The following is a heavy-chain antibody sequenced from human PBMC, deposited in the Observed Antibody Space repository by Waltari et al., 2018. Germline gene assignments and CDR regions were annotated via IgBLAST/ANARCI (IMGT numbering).Heavy chain of an antibody. J-gene: IGHJ6*02. Sequence: QLQLQESGPGLVKPSETLSLTCTVSGGSISSSSYYWGWIRQPPGKGLEWIGSIYYRGSTYYNPSLKSRVTISVDTSKNQFSLKLSSVTAADTAVYYCARSPVAQGGTDVWGQGTTVTVSS. CDR1: GGSISSSSYY. D-gene: IGHD5-12*01. CDR2: IYYRGST. CDR3: ARSPVAQGGTDV. V-gene: IGHV4-39*07.